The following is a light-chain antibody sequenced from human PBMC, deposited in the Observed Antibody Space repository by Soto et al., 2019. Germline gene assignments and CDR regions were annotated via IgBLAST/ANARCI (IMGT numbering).Light chain of an antibody. CDR2: DAC. J-gene: IGKJ4*01. V-gene: IGKV3-11*01. Sequence: EIVLTQSPATLSLSPGERATLSSRASQSVSSYLAWYQQKPGQAPRLLIYDACNRATGIPARFSGSGSGTDFTLTISSLEPEDFAIYYCQQRSNWPPVTFGGGTKVEIK. CDR3: QQRSNWPPVT. CDR1: QSVSSY.